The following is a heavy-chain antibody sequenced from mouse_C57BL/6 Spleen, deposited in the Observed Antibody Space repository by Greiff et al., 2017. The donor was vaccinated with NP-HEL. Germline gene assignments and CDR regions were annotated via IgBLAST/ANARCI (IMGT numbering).Heavy chain of an antibody. D-gene: IGHD2-1*01. CDR2: INPNNGGT. CDR1: GYTFTDYY. V-gene: IGHV1-26*01. Sequence: EVQLQQSGPELVKPGASVKISCKASGYTFTDYYMNWVKQSHGKSLEWIGDINPNNGGTSYNQKFKGKATLTVDKSSSTAYMELRSLTSEDSAVYYCARFYYGNYGGVDYWGQGTTLTVSS. CDR3: ARFYYGNYGGVDY. J-gene: IGHJ2*01.